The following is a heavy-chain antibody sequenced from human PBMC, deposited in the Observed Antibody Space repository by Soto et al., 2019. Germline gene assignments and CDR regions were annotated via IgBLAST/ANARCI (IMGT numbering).Heavy chain of an antibody. V-gene: IGHV1-3*01. CDR1: GYTFTSYA. CDR3: ARVRVHCWFDP. J-gene: IGHJ5*02. D-gene: IGHD3-3*02. CDR2: INAGNGNT. Sequence: QVQLVQSGAEVKKPGASVKVSCKASGYTFTSYAMHWVRQAPGQRLEWMGWINAGNGNTKYSQKFQGRVTITRDTYASTAYMELSSLRSEDTAVYYCARVRVHCWFDPWGQGTLVTVSS.